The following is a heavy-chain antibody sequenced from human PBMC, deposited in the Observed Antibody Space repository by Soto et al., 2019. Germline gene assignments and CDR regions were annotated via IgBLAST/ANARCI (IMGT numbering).Heavy chain of an antibody. CDR2: IYYTGST. CDR3: ARHAFGSGFYYGMDV. Sequence: SETLSLTCTVSGGSITSYYWSWIRQPPGKGLEWLGYIYYTGSTTYNPSLKSRVTISLDTSKNQFSLKLNSVTAADTAVYYCARHAFGSGFYYGMDVWGQGTTVTVSS. CDR1: GGSITSYY. J-gene: IGHJ6*02. D-gene: IGHD3-10*01. V-gene: IGHV4-59*08.